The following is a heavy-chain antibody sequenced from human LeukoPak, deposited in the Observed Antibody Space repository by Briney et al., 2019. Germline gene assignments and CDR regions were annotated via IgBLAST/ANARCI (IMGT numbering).Heavy chain of an antibody. CDR2: ISAYNGNT. J-gene: IGHJ4*02. CDR3: ARDQLGAVAGNFGY. V-gene: IGHV1-18*01. CDR1: GYTFTSYG. Sequence: ASVKVSCKASGYTFTSYGISWVRQAPGQGLEWMGWISAYNGNTNYAQKLQGRVTMTTDTSTSTAYMELRSLRSDDTAVYYCARDQLGAVAGNFGYWGQGTLVTVSS. D-gene: IGHD6-19*01.